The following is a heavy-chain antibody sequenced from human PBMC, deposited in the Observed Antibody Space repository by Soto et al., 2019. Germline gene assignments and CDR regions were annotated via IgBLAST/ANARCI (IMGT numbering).Heavy chain of an antibody. CDR1: GFNISTYG. V-gene: IGHV3-33*01. CDR3: ARAVSSVTYYDSIGY. CDR2: IWYDGSNH. J-gene: IGHJ4*02. Sequence: QVQLVESGGGVVQPGRSLRLSCAASGFNISTYGMHWVRQAPGKGLEWLAFIWYDGSNHHYAGSVKGRLTISRDNSKNTLYLQMNNLRAEDTAVYHCARAVSSVTYYDSIGYWGRGTLVTVSS. D-gene: IGHD1-26*01.